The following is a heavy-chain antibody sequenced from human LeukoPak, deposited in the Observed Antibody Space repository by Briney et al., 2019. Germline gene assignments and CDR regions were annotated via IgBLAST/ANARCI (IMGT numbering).Heavy chain of an antibody. CDR2: ISSSGSTI. D-gene: IGHD6-13*01. Sequence: GGSLRLSCAASGFTFSDYYMSWIRQAPGKGLEWVSYISSSGSTIYYADSVKGRFTISRDNAKNSLYLRMNSLRAEDTAVYYCARDVYSSSWYWDYYYYYMDVWGKGTTVTVSS. CDR1: GFTFSDYY. J-gene: IGHJ6*03. CDR3: ARDVYSSSWYWDYYYYYMDV. V-gene: IGHV3-11*01.